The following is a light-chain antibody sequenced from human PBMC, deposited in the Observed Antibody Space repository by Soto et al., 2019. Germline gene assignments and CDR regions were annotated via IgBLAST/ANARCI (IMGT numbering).Light chain of an antibody. CDR1: SSNIGASYD. CDR2: GNT. V-gene: IGLV1-40*01. J-gene: IGLJ1*01. Sequence: QSVLTQPPSVSGAPGQRVTISCTGSSSNIGASYDVNWYQQLPGSAPKLLIYGNTNRPSGVPDRFSGSKSGTSASLAITGLQAVDEADYYCQSYDSSLSGYVFGTGTNLTVL. CDR3: QSYDSSLSGYV.